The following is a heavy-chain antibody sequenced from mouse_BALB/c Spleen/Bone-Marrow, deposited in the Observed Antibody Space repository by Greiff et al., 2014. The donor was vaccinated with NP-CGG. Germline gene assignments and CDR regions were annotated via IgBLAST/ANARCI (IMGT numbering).Heavy chain of an antibody. CDR2: IWSGGGT. Sequence: VKLEESGPGLVKPSQSLSITCTVSGFPLTTYGLHWVRQSPGKGLEWLGVIWSGGGTDYNAAFISRLIITKDNSKSQVFFKMNSLQTNDTAMYYCARKGYTGYFDVWGAGTTVTVSS. J-gene: IGHJ1*01. CDR3: ARKGYTGYFDV. CDR1: GFPLTTYG. D-gene: IGHD2-2*01. V-gene: IGHV2-2*02.